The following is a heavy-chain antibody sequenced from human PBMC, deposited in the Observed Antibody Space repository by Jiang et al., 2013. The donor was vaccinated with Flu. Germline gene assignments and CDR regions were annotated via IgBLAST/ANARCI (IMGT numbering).Heavy chain of an antibody. CDR1: GGTFSSYT. Sequence: SGAEVKKPGSSVKVSCKASGGTFSSYTISWVRQAPGQGLEWMGRIIPILGIANYAQKFQGRVTITADKSTSTAYMELSSLRSEDTAVYYCARDLFTSSGWPLDYWGQGTLVTVSS. CDR2: IIPILGIA. D-gene: IGHD6-19*01. J-gene: IGHJ4*02. CDR3: ARDLFTSSGWPLDY. V-gene: IGHV1-69*04.